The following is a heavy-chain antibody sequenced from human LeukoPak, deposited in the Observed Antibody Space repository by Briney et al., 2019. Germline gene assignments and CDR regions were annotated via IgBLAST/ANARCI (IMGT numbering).Heavy chain of an antibody. CDR1: GYSISSGYY. CDR2: IYTSGST. V-gene: IGHV4-38-2*02. J-gene: IGHJ5*02. D-gene: IGHD3-10*01. CDR3: AREVIGELGNWFDP. Sequence: PSETLSLTCTVSGYSISSGYYWGWIRQPPGKGLEWIGSIYTSGSTNYNPSLKSRVTISVDTSKNQFSLKLSSVTAADTAVYYCAREVIGELGNWFDPWGQGTLVTVSS.